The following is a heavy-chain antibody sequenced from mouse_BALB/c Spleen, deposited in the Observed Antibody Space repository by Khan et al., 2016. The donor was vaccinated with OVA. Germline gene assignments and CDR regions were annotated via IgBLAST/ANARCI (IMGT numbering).Heavy chain of an antibody. D-gene: IGHD2-2*01. V-gene: IGHV1S135*01. CDR2: IDPVSGGT. CDR1: GYSFTSYY. J-gene: IGHJ3*01. Sequence: EVELVESGPELMKPGASVKIYCKAAGYSFTSYYIHWVMQSNGKSLEWIGYIDPVSGGTTYNQKFKGKATLNVDKSSSPAYLHLTILTSEDSSFYYCTRHGYVAWFPYWGQGTLVTVSA. CDR3: TRHGYVAWFPY.